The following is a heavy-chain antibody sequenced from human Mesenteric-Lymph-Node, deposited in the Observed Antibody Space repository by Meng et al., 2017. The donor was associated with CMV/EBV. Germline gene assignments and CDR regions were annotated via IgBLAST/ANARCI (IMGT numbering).Heavy chain of an antibody. CDR1: GYNFANYW. CDR2: IFHGNSDN. CDR3: AKHLHWYFDL. V-gene: IGHV5-51*01. J-gene: IGHJ2*01. Sequence: SCHGSGYNFANYWIGGVRQMPGKGLEWMAIIFHGNSDNRYGPSFQGQVTNSADKSISTAYLQWSSLKASDTAIYYCAKHLHWYFDLWARGTLVTVSS.